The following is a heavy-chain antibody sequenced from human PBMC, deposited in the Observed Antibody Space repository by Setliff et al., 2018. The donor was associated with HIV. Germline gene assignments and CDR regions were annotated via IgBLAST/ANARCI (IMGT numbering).Heavy chain of an antibody. D-gene: IGHD3-10*01. V-gene: IGHV1-69*05. CDR3: ARVEIQLWLLGPFDP. J-gene: IGHJ5*02. Sequence: SVKVSCKASGGTSTSYAISWVRQAPGQGLEWMGGIIPVFGTANYAQKFQGRVTMTRDTSTSTVYMELSSLRSEDTAVYYCARVEIQLWLLGPFDPWGQGTLVTVSS. CDR2: IIPVFGTA. CDR1: GGTSTSYA.